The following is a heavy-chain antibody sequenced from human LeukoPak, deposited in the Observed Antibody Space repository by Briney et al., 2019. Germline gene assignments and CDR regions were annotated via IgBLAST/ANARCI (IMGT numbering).Heavy chain of an antibody. CDR3: AKDFGRYCSGGSCYAHFDY. CDR2: ISYDGSNK. CDR1: GFTFSSYG. Sequence: PGGSLRLSCAASGFTFSSYGMHWVRQAPGKGLEWVAVISYDGSNKYYADSVKGRFTISRDNCKNTLYLQMNSLRAEDTAVYYCAKDFGRYCSGGSCYAHFDYWGQGTLVTVS. J-gene: IGHJ4*02. V-gene: IGHV3-30*18. D-gene: IGHD2-15*01.